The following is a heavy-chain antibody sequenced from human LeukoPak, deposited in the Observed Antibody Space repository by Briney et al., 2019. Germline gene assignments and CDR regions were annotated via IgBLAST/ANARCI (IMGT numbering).Heavy chain of an antibody. Sequence: GGSLRLSCTASGFTFSSYSMSWVRRGPGTGLEWFSAISGSGDTTFYADSVEGRFTISRDNSKKTLYLQVNSLRAEDTAVYFCAKELTTERTPGVDSWGQGTLVTVSS. CDR2: ISGSGDTT. D-gene: IGHD4-17*01. CDR1: GFTFSSYS. CDR3: AKELTTERTPGVDS. V-gene: IGHV3-23*01. J-gene: IGHJ4*02.